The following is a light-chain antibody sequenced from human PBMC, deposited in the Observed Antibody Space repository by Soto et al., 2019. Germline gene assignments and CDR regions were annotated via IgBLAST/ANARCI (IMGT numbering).Light chain of an antibody. Sequence: ESVLTQAPGTLSLSPGERATLSCRASQSVTSSLLAWYQQKPGQAPRLLIYGASKRATGIPDRFSGSGSGTDFTLTITRLEPEDFAVYYCQMSGSSSFGPGTKVDIK. V-gene: IGKV3-20*01. CDR1: QSVTSSL. CDR3: QMSGSSS. J-gene: IGKJ3*01. CDR2: GAS.